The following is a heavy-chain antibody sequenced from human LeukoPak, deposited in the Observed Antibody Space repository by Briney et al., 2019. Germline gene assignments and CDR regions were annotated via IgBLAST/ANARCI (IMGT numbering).Heavy chain of an antibody. J-gene: IGHJ4*02. CDR1: GGSISSSSYY. CDR3: ASLPPPEYGPSDY. V-gene: IGHV4-39*07. CDR2: IYYSGST. D-gene: IGHD2/OR15-2a*01. Sequence: SETLSLTCTVSGGSISSSSYYWGWIRQPPGKGLEWIGSIYYSGSTYYNPSLKSRVTISVDTSKNQFSLKLSSVTAADTAVYYCASLPPPEYGPSDYWGQGTLVTVSS.